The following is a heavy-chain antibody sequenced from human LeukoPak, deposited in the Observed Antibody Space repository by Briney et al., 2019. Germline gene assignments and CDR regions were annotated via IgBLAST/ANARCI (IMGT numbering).Heavy chain of an antibody. V-gene: IGHV3-23*01. CDR3: ATGYTKTSRRGDY. J-gene: IGHJ4*02. D-gene: IGHD3-16*02. CDR1: GFTFSDYY. Sequence: GGSLRLSCAASGFTFSDYYMSWIRQAPGKGLEWVSAITESGGDTYYADSVKGRFAISRDDSKNTVFLQMNSLRAEDTAMYYCATGYTKTSRRGDYWGQGTLVTVSS. CDR2: ITESGGDT.